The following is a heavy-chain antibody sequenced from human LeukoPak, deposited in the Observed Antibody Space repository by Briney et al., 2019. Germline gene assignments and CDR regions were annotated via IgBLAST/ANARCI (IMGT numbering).Heavy chain of an antibody. CDR1: GGSISSSSYY. CDR2: IYYSGST. V-gene: IGHV4-39*01. Sequence: PSETLSLTCTVSGGSISSSSYYWGWIRQPPGKGLEWIGSIYYSGSTYYNPSLKSRVTISVDTSKNQFSLKLSSVTAADTAVYYCARQNGERWLRFWGNYYYYYMDVWGKGTTVTISS. CDR3: ARQNGERWLRFWGNYYYYYMDV. J-gene: IGHJ6*03. D-gene: IGHD5-12*01.